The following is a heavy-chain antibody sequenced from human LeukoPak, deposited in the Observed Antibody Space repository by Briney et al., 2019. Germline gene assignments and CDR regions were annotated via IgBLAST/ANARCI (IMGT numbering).Heavy chain of an antibody. J-gene: IGHJ4*02. Sequence: PSDTLSLTCAVSHYSISSPYFWGWIRQPPGKGLEWIGSIYHTRRTNYTPSINSRVTMSLVTSKNQFSLNLNSVTAADTAVYHCARVYSGSSWYYFDYWGQGILSPVFS. CDR1: HYSISSPYF. D-gene: IGHD6-13*01. CDR2: IYHTRRT. V-gene: IGHV4-38-2*01. CDR3: ARVYSGSSWYYFDY.